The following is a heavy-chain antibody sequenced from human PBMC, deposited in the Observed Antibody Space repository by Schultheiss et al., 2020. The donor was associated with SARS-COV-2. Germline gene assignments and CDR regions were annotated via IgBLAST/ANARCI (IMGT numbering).Heavy chain of an antibody. V-gene: IGHV3-49*04. CDR3: AKDLAVAGIGGGGGY. D-gene: IGHD6-19*01. CDR2: IRSKAYGGTT. Sequence: GESLKISCTASGFTFGDYAMSWVRQAPGKGLEWVGFIRSKAYGGTTEYAASVKGRFTISRDDSKSIAYLQMNSLKTEDTAVYYCAKDLAVAGIGGGGGYWGQGTLVTVSS. J-gene: IGHJ4*02. CDR1: GFTFGDYA.